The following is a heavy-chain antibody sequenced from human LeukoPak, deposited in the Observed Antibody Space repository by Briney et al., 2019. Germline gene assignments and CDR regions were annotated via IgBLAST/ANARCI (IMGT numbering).Heavy chain of an antibody. D-gene: IGHD7-27*01. CDR2: IYYSGTT. CDR1: GGSISSTNHY. V-gene: IGHV4-39*07. J-gene: IGHJ6*03. CDR3: ARDRLWGSYYMDV. Sequence: SETLSLTCTVSGGSISSTNHYWGWIRQPPGKGLEWIGTIYYSGTTYYSPSLQSRVTTSVDTSKNRFSLKLSSVTAADTAVYYCARDRLWGSYYMDVWGKGTTVTVSS.